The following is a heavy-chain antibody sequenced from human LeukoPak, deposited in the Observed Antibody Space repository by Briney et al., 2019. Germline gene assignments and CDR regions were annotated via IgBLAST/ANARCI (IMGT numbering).Heavy chain of an antibody. D-gene: IGHD6-13*01. V-gene: IGHV3-23*01. CDR3: AKDPYSSSWYANYFDY. CDR1: GFSFSSYA. J-gene: IGHJ4*02. CDR2: ISGSGGST. Sequence: PGGSLRLSCAASGFSFSSYAMSWVRHAPGKGLEWVSYISGSGGSTYYADSVKGRFTISRDNSKNTLYLQMNSLRAEDTAVHYCAKDPYSSSWYANYFDYWGQGTLVTVSS.